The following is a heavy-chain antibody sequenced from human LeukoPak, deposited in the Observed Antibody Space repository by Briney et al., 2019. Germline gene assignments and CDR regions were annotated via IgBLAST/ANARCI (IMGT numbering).Heavy chain of an antibody. D-gene: IGHD6-19*01. V-gene: IGHV1-69*13. J-gene: IGHJ4*02. Sequence: SVKVSCKASGGTFSSYAISWVRQAPGQGLEWMGGIIPIFGTANYAQKFQGRVTITADESTSTAYMELSSLGSEDTAVYYCARDRTPGYSSGWYPATFDYWGQGTLVTVSS. CDR3: ARDRTPGYSSGWYPATFDY. CDR2: IIPIFGTA. CDR1: GGTFSSYA.